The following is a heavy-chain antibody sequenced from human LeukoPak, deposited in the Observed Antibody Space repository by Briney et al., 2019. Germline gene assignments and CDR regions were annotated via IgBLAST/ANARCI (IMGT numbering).Heavy chain of an antibody. CDR3: ASFGGYSSSSVWFDP. D-gene: IGHD6-6*01. Sequence: GGSLRLSCAASGFTFSSYSMNWVRQAPGKGLEWVSSISSSSSYIYYADSVKGRFTISRDNAKNSLYLQMNTLRAEGTAVYYCASFGGYSSSSVWFDPWGQGTLVTVSS. V-gene: IGHV3-21*01. CDR1: GFTFSSYS. CDR2: ISSSSSYI. J-gene: IGHJ5*02.